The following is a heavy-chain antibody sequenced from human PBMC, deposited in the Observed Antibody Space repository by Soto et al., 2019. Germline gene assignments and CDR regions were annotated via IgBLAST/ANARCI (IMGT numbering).Heavy chain of an antibody. D-gene: IGHD2-15*01. CDR3: ARDAIVSDYYYYMDV. J-gene: IGHJ6*03. V-gene: IGHV3-21*01. CDR2: ISSSSSYI. CDR1: GFTFSSYS. Sequence: EVQLVESGGGLVKPGGSLRLSCAASGFTFSSYSMNWVRQAPGKGLEWVSSISSSSSYIYYADSVKGRFTISRDNAKNSMYLQMNSLRAEDTAVYYCARDAIVSDYYYYMDVWGKGTTVTVSS.